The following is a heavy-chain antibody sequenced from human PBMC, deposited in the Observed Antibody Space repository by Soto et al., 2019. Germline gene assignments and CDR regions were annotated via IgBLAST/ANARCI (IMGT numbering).Heavy chain of an antibody. CDR1: GGSISSISDY. D-gene: IGHD3-22*01. J-gene: IGHJ5*02. CDR3: ARHDRYYYDSSGYRWFDP. Sequence: WETLSLTCSVSGGSISSISDYWAWIRQPPGKGLEWIGNIFNSGNTYYKSSFKGRVTISVDTSKNQFSLKLSSVTAADTAVYYCARHDRYYYDSSGYRWFDPWGQGTLVTVSS. V-gene: IGHV4-39*01. CDR2: IFNSGNT.